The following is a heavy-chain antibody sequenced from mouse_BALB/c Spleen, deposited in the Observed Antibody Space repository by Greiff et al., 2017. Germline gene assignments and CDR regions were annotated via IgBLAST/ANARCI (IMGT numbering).Heavy chain of an antibody. Sequence: QVQLKESGAELAKPGASVKMSCKASGYTFTSYWMHWVKQRPGQGLEWIGYINPSTGYTEYNQKFKDKATLTADKSSSTAYMQLSSLTSEDSAVYYCARRITTRYCDVWRRDHGHRLL. CDR3: ARRITTRYCDV. D-gene: IGHD1-1*01. CDR2: INPSTGYT. V-gene: IGHV1-7*01. CDR1: GYTFTSYW. J-gene: IGHJ1*01.